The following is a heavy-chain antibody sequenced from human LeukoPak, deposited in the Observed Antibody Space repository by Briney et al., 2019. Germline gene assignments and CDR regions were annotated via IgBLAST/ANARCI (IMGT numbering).Heavy chain of an antibody. CDR2: IYWDDDK. Sequence: SGPTLVNPTQTLTLTCTFSGFSLTTSGVGVGWIRQPPGKPLEWLALIYWDDDKRCSPSLKSRLTITKDTSKNQVVLTMTNMDPVDTATYYCAHRPAYQTGGGAFDIWGQGAMVTVSS. J-gene: IGHJ3*02. D-gene: IGHD2-8*02. V-gene: IGHV2-5*02. CDR1: GFSLTTSGVG. CDR3: AHRPAYQTGGGAFDI.